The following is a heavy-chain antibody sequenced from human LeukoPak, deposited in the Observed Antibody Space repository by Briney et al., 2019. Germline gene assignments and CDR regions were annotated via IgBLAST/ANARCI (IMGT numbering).Heavy chain of an antibody. Sequence: GGSLRLSCAASGFTFSSYGMHWVRQAPGKGLEWVAVIWSDGSSKHYADSVKGRFTISRDNSKNTLYLQMSSLGAEDTALYYCARGQPPSYYDMDVWGQGTTVTVSS. V-gene: IGHV3-33*01. CDR3: ARGQPPSYYDMDV. CDR2: IWSDGSSK. J-gene: IGHJ6*02. CDR1: GFTFSSYG. D-gene: IGHD6-13*01.